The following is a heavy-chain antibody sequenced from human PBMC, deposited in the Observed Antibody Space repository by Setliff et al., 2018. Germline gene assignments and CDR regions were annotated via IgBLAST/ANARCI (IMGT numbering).Heavy chain of an antibody. CDR2: ISSSSSTI. V-gene: IGHV3-48*01. Sequence: PGGSLRLSCAASGFTFSSYNMNWVRQAPGKGLEWVSYISSSSSTIYYADSVKGRFTISRDNAKNSLYLQMNSLRAEDTAVYYCARSLPPGGSSGSRHYYYYYMDVWGKGTTVTVSS. CDR3: ARSLPPGGSSGSRHYYYYYMDV. D-gene: IGHD2-15*01. CDR1: GFTFSSYN. J-gene: IGHJ6*03.